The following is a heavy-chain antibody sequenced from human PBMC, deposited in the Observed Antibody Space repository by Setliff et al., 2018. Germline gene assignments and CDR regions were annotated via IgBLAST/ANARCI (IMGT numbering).Heavy chain of an antibody. Sequence: PGGSLRLSCAASGSTFSSYWMSWVRQAPGKGLEWVANIKEDGSEKYYVDSVKGRFTISRDNAKNSLYLQMNSLRAEDTAVYYRVRDTTSGWMLTNWGQGTLVTVSS. D-gene: IGHD6-25*01. CDR3: VRDTTSGWMLTN. J-gene: IGHJ4*02. CDR2: IKEDGSEK. V-gene: IGHV3-7*01. CDR1: GSTFSSYW.